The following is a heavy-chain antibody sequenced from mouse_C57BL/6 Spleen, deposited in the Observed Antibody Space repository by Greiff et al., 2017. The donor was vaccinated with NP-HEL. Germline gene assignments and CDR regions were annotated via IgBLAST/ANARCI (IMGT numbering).Heavy chain of an antibody. J-gene: IGHJ4*01. CDR1: GYTFTDYN. V-gene: IGHV1-18*01. Sequence: EVQLQQSGPELVKPGASVKIPCKASGYTFTDYNMDWVKQSHGKSLEWIGDINPNNGGTIYNQKFKGKATLTVDKSSSTAYMELRSLTSEDTAVYYCARDDDDRRGYAMDYWGQGTSVTVSS. D-gene: IGHD2-4*01. CDR2: INPNNGGT. CDR3: ARDDDDRRGYAMDY.